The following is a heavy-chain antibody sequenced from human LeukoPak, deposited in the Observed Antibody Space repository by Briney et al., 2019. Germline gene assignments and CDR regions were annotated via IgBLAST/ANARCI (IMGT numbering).Heavy chain of an antibody. V-gene: IGHV1-69-2*01. Sequence: ASVKVSCKVSGYTFTDYYMHWVQQAPGKGLEWMGLVDPEDGETIYAEKFQGRVTITADTSTDTAYMELSSLRSEDTAVYYCATGFGYYFDYWGQGTLVTVSS. J-gene: IGHJ4*02. CDR2: VDPEDGET. CDR3: ATGFGYYFDY. CDR1: GYTFTDYY. D-gene: IGHD3-10*01.